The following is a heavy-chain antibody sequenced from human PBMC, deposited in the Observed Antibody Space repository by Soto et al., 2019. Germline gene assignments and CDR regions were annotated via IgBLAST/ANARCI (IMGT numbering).Heavy chain of an antibody. CDR1: GGTFSSYA. D-gene: IGHD2-2*02. CDR3: ARAEIVVVPAAITGWFDP. J-gene: IGHJ5*02. V-gene: IGHV1-69*06. CDR2: IIPIFGTA. Sequence: QVQLVQSGAEVKKPGSLVKVSCKASGGTFSSYAISWVRQAPGQGLEWMGGIIPIFGTANYAQKFQGRVTITADKSTSTAYMELSSLRSEDTAVYYCARAEIVVVPAAITGWFDPWGQGTLVTVSS.